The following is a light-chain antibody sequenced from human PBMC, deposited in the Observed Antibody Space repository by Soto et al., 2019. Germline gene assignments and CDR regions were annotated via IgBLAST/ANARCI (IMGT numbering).Light chain of an antibody. Sequence: EIVLTQSPATLSLSPGERATLSCRASQSVGSNLAWYQQKPGQAPRLLIYDASNRATGIPARFSGSGSGTDFTLTISSLEPEDFAFYYCQQRSSWWTFGQGPLVEIK. CDR1: QSVGSN. J-gene: IGKJ1*01. CDR2: DAS. V-gene: IGKV3-11*01. CDR3: QQRSSWWT.